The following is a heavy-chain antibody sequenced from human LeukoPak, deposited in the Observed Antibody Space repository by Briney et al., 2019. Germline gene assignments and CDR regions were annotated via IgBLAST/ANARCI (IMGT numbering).Heavy chain of an antibody. V-gene: IGHV4-30-4*01. D-gene: IGHD3-22*01. Sequence: PSQTLSLTCTVSGGSISSGDYYWVWIPHPPGKALEGIGYMYYSGSTYYNPSLKSRVTISVDTSKNQFSLKLSSVTAADTAVYYCARPYYYDSRIDPWGQGTLVTVSS. CDR1: GGSISSGDYY. CDR2: MYYSGST. CDR3: ARPYYYDSRIDP. J-gene: IGHJ5*02.